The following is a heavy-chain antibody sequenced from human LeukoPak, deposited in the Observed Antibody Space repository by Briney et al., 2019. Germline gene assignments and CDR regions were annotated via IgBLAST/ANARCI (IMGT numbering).Heavy chain of an antibody. V-gene: IGHV3-64*01. CDR2: ISSNGGST. CDR3: ARGRYSGSYSDY. D-gene: IGHD3-10*01. Sequence: GGSLRLSCAASGFTFSSYAMHWVRQAPGKGLEYVSAISSNGGSTYYANSVKGRFTISRDNSKNTLYLQMGSLRAEDMAVYYCARGRYSGSYSDYWGQGTLVTVSS. CDR1: GFTFSSYA. J-gene: IGHJ4*02.